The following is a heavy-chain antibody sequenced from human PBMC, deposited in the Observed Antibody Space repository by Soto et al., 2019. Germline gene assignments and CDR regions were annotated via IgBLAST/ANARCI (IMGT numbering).Heavy chain of an antibody. Sequence: PGGSLRLSFAASGFTFSSYWMHWVRQAPLKGLVWVSRINSDGSSTSYSDSVKGRFTISRDNAKNTLYLQMNSLRADDTAVYYFASSGYYSNFDYWGQGTQVTVSS. D-gene: IGHD3-22*01. V-gene: IGHV3-74*01. CDR3: ASSGYYSNFDY. CDR1: GFTFSSYW. CDR2: INSDGSST. J-gene: IGHJ4*02.